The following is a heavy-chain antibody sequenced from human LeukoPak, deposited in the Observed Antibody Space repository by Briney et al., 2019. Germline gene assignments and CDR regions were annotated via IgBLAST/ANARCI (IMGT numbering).Heavy chain of an antibody. J-gene: IGHJ4*02. Sequence: GGSLRLSCAASGFSFLHYGMHWVRQAPGKGLEWVAFISSDGSKEYYADSVTGRFTISRDNSKNTLYLHVNSPSAEDTAVFFCAKDGYCSGGSCYANFFDRWGQGTLVTVSS. CDR1: GFSFLHYG. CDR3: AKDGYCSGGSCYANFFDR. V-gene: IGHV3-30*18. D-gene: IGHD2-15*01. CDR2: ISSDGSKE.